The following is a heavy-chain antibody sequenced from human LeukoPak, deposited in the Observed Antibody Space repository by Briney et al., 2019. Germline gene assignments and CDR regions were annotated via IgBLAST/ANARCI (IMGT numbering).Heavy chain of an antibody. V-gene: IGHV3-21*01. J-gene: IGHJ3*02. CDR3: ARLTGDNYAFDI. D-gene: IGHD7-27*01. CDR2: ISTSSSHI. CDR1: GFTFSSYA. Sequence: GGSLRLSCAASGFTFSSYAMMWVRQAPGKGLEWVSCISTSSSHIYYGDSVKGRFTISRDNAKNSLYLQMSSLRAEDTAVYYCARLTGDNYAFDIWGQGTMVTVSS.